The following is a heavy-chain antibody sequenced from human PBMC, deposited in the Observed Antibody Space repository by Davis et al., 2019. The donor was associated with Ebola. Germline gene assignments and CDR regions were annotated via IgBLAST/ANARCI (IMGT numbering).Heavy chain of an antibody. Sequence: AASVKVSCKASGYTFTSYDINWLRQATGQGPEWMGWMNPNSGNTGYAQKFQGWVTMTRDTYISTAYMELSRLRSDDTAVYYCARDKPYSSSAYYYYYGMDVWGQGTTVTVSS. D-gene: IGHD6-6*01. CDR3: ARDKPYSSSAYYYYYGMDV. V-gene: IGHV1-8*01. CDR2: MNPNSGNT. CDR1: GYTFTSYD. J-gene: IGHJ6*02.